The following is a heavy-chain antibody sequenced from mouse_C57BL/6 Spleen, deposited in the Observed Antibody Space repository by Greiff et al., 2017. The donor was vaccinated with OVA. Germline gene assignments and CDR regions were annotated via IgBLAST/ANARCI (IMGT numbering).Heavy chain of an antibody. V-gene: IGHV1-53*01. CDR3: ARLRDGYDLFDY. D-gene: IGHD2-2*01. CDR1: GYTFTSYW. Sequence: QVQLKQPGTELVKPGASVKLSCKASGYTFTSYWMHWVKQRPGQGLEWIGNINPSNGGTNYNEKFKSKATLTVDKSSSTAYMQLSSLTSEDSAVDYCARLRDGYDLFDYWGQGTTLTVSS. CDR2: INPSNGGT. J-gene: IGHJ2*01.